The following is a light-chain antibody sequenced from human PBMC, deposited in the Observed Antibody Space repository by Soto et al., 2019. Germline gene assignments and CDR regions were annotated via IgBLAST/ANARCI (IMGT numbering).Light chain of an antibody. CDR3: AGWDDSLHGLL. Sequence: QSVLTQPPSASGTPGQRVTFSCSGGSSNIGTNYVYWYQQLPGTAPKLLIYRNNLRPSGVPDRFSASKSGTSASLAISGLRSEDEADYFCAGWDDSLHGLLFGAGTKLTVL. CDR2: RNN. J-gene: IGLJ1*01. CDR1: SSNIGTNY. V-gene: IGLV1-47*01.